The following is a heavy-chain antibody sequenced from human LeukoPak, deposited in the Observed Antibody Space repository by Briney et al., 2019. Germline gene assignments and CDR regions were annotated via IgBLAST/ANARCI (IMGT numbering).Heavy chain of an antibody. D-gene: IGHD1-26*01. V-gene: IGHV4-39*01. CDR2: IYYSGSP. CDR3: ARHRASGGATGFDY. J-gene: IGHJ4*02. Sequence: SETLSLTCTVSGGSISNSGYYWGWIRQPPGKGLEWIGSIYYSGSPYYNPPLKSRVTISVDTSKNQFSLNLSSVTAADTAAYYCARHRASGGATGFDYWGQGTLVTVSS. CDR1: GGSISNSGYY.